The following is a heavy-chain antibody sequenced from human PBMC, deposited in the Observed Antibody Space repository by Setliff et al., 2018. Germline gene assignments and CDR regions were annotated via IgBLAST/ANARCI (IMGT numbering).Heavy chain of an antibody. D-gene: IGHD6-19*01. J-gene: IGHJ4*02. V-gene: IGHV1-46*01. Sequence: VASVKVSCKASGYTFTSYYMHWVRQAPGQGLEWMGIINPSGGSTSYAQKFQGRVTMARDTSTSTVYMELSGLRSEDTAVYYCARDEGSGWYVGYWGQGTLVTVSS. CDR1: GYTFTSYY. CDR3: ARDEGSGWYVGY. CDR2: INPSGGST.